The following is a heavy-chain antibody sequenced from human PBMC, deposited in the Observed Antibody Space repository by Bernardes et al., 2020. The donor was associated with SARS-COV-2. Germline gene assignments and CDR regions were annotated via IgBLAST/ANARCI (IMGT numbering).Heavy chain of an antibody. CDR3: ARDGFGWERPYYFDY. CDR2: ISSSSSYI. J-gene: IGHJ4*02. Sequence: GGSLRLSCAASGFTFSSYSMNWVRQAPGKGLEWVSSISSSSSYIYYADSVKGRFTISRDNAKNSLYLQMNSLRAEDTAVYYCARDGFGWERPYYFDYWGQGTLVTVSS. V-gene: IGHV3-21*01. CDR1: GFTFSSYS. D-gene: IGHD1-26*01.